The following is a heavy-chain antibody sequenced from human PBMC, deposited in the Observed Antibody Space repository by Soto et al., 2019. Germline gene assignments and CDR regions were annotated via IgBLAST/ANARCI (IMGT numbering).Heavy chain of an antibody. CDR3: ARNESDKGWFDL. Sequence: TCTVSGGSISRGGYYWSWIRQNPGKGLEWIGYTYNSVSTDYNPSLKSRVAISVDTSKNQFSLTLKSLTAADTAVYYCARNESDKGWFDLWGQGILVTVSS. D-gene: IGHD2-21*02. J-gene: IGHJ5*02. CDR1: GGSISRGGYY. V-gene: IGHV4-31*03. CDR2: TYNSVST.